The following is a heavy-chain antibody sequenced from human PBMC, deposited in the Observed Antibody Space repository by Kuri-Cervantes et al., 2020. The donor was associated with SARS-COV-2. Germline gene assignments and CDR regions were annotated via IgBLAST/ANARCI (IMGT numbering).Heavy chain of an antibody. Sequence: GESLKISCAASGFTFSSYRMHWVRQAPGKGLEWVSYISSGSSTIYYADSVKGRFTISRDNAKNSLYLQMSSLRAEDTAVYYCARDLRLGKSLDYWGQGTLVTVSS. CDR3: ARDLRLGKSLDY. CDR2: ISSGSSTI. D-gene: IGHD7-27*01. V-gene: IGHV3-48*04. CDR1: GFTFSSYR. J-gene: IGHJ4*02.